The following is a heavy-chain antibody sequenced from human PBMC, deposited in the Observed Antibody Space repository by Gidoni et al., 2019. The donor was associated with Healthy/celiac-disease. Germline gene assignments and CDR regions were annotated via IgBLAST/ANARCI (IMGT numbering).Heavy chain of an antibody. CDR1: GGSIISSSYY. V-gene: IGHV4-39*01. J-gene: IGHJ6*02. CDR2: IYYSGST. CDR3: ARHAAAGTSYGMDV. Sequence: QLQLQASGPGLVKPSETLSLTCTVSGGSIISSSYYWGWIRQPPGKGLEWIGSIYYSGSTYYNPSLKSRVTISVDTSKNQFSLKLSSVTAADTAVYYCARHAAAGTSYGMDVWGQGTTVTVSS. D-gene: IGHD6-13*01.